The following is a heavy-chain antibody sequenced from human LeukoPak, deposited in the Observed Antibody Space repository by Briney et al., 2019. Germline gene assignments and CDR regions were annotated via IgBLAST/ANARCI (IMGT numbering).Heavy chain of an antibody. CDR1: GFTFSSYS. CDR3: ARGGIGSYFIPDY. D-gene: IGHD1-26*01. V-gene: IGHV3-21*01. Sequence: GGSLRLSRAASGFTFSSYSMNWVRQAPGKGLEWVSSISSSSSYIYYADSVKGRFTISRDNAKNSLYLQMNSLRAEDTAVYYCARGGIGSYFIPDYWGQGTLVTVSS. J-gene: IGHJ4*02. CDR2: ISSSSSYI.